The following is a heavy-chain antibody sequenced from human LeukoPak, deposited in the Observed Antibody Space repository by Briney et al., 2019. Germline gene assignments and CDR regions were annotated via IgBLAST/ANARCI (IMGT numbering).Heavy chain of an antibody. Sequence: GGSLRLSCAASGFTFSSYAMSWVRQAPGKGLEWVSAISGSGGSTYYADSVKARFTISRDNSKNTLYLQMNSLRAEDTAVYYCAKDIFGQIDAFDIWGQGTMVTVSS. CDR2: ISGSGGST. V-gene: IGHV3-23*01. CDR1: GFTFSSYA. CDR3: AKDIFGQIDAFDI. J-gene: IGHJ3*02. D-gene: IGHD3-3*01.